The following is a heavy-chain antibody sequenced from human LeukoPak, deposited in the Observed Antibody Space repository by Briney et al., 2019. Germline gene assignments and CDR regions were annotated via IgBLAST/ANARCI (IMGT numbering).Heavy chain of an antibody. J-gene: IGHJ4*02. CDR1: GYTFTSYY. D-gene: IGHD3-3*01. V-gene: IGHV1-46*01. CDR3: ARGGRLTYYDFWSGYYSQSFFDY. CDR2: INPSGGST. Sequence: GASVKVSCKASGYTFTSYYMHWVRQAPGQGLEWMGIINPSGGSTSYAQKFQGRVTMTRDMSTSTVYMELSSLRSEDTAVYYCARGGRLTYYDFWSGYYSQSFFDYWGQGTLVTVSS.